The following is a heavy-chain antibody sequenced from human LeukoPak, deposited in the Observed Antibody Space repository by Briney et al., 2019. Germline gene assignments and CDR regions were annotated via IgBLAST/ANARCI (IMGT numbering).Heavy chain of an antibody. CDR3: ASITGTTALGD. CDR1: GFTFSSYW. J-gene: IGHJ4*02. V-gene: IGHV3-74*01. D-gene: IGHD1-20*01. CDR2: INTDGSST. Sequence: GGSLRLSCAASGFTFSSYWVHWVRQAPGKGLVWVSRINTDGSSTSCADSVKGRFTISRDNAKNTLYLQMNSLRAEDTAVYYCASITGTTALGDWGQGTLVTVSS.